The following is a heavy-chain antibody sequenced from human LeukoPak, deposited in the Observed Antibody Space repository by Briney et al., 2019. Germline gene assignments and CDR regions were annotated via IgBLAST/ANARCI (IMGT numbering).Heavy chain of an antibody. V-gene: IGHV3-66*01. J-gene: IGHJ4*02. CDR1: GFTISSNY. CDR2: IYGGGSQ. Sequence: GGSLRLSCAASGFTISSNYMNWVRQAPGKGLEWVSAIYGGGSQYYADSVKGRFTISRDNSKNTLYLQMNSLRAEDTAVYYCARDLNTARFDYWGQGTLVTVSS. CDR3: ARDLNTARFDY. D-gene: IGHD5-18*01.